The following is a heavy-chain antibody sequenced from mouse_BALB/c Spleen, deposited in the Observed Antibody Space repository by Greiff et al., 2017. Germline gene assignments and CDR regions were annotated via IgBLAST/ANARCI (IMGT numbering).Heavy chain of an antibody. J-gene: IGHJ3*01. V-gene: IGHV2-9*02. Sequence: VKLVESGPGLVAPSQSLSITCTVSGFSLTSYGVHWVRQPPGKGLEWLGVIWAGGSTHYTSALMSRLSISKDNSKSQVFLKMNSLQTDDTAMYYCARDQGGFAYWGQGTLVTVSA. D-gene: IGHD3-2*02. CDR2: IWAGGST. CDR3: ARDQGGFAY. CDR1: GFSLTSYG.